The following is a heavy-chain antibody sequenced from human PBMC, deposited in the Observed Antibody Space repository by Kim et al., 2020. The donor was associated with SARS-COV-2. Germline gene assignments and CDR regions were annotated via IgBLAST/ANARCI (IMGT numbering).Heavy chain of an antibody. CDR2: VYYSGST. Sequence: SETLSLTCTVSGGSISSSSSHWGWIRQPPGKGLEWIGSVYYSGSTFYNPSLKSRVTISVDTSENQLSLKLTSVTAADTAVYYCARLQVTVIGRMVWFDP. V-gene: IGHV4-39*01. CDR1: GGSISSSSSH. D-gene: IGHD2-15*01. J-gene: IGHJ5*02. CDR3: ARLQVTVIGRMVWFDP.